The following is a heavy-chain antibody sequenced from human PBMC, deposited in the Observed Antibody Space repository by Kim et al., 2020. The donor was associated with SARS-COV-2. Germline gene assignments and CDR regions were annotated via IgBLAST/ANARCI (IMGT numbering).Heavy chain of an antibody. CDR3: ARDIGVLRLGELSLGYGMDV. CDR1: GGTFSSYA. CDR2: IIPIFGTA. J-gene: IGHJ6*02. Sequence: SVKVSCKASGGTFSSYAISWVRQAPGQGLEWMGGIIPIFGTANYAQKFQGRVTITADESTSTAYMELSSLRSEDTAVYYCARDIGVLRLGELSLGYGMDVWGQGTTVTVSS. V-gene: IGHV1-69*13. D-gene: IGHD3-16*02.